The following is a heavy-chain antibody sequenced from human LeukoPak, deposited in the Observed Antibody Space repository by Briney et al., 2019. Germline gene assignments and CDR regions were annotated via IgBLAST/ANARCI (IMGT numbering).Heavy chain of an antibody. Sequence: GGSLRLSCAASGFTFSSYAMSWVRQAPGKGLEWVSAISGSGGSTYYADSVKGRFTISRDNPKNTLYLQMNSLRAEDTAVYYCAKDNRAEEYDYKGPRWGFDIWGQGTMVTVSS. CDR1: GFTFSSYA. CDR2: ISGSGGST. J-gene: IGHJ3*02. CDR3: AKDNRAEEYDYKGPRWGFDI. D-gene: IGHD4-11*01. V-gene: IGHV3-23*01.